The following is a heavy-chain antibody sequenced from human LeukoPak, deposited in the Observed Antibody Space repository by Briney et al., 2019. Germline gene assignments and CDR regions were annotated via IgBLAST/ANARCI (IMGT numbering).Heavy chain of an antibody. CDR2: ISGSGGST. CDR1: GFTFSSYA. D-gene: IGHD2-2*01. Sequence: GASLRLSCAASGFTFSSYAMSWVRQAPGKGLEWVPAISGSGGSTYYADSVKGRFTISRDNSKNTLYLQMNSLRAEDTAVYYCAKPLAEYQLLPRAFDIWGQGTMVTVSS. V-gene: IGHV3-23*01. J-gene: IGHJ3*02. CDR3: AKPLAEYQLLPRAFDI.